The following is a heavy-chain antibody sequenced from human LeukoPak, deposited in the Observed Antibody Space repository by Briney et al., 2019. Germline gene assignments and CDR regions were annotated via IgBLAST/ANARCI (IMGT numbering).Heavy chain of an antibody. CDR1: GLTFSSYV. Sequence: GRSLRPSCVASGLTFSSYVMNWVRQAPGKGLEWVSSIGGSGGSTNYADSVKGRFTISRDNSKNTLYLQMNSLRAEDTAVYYCAKVPMFGYMDVWGKGTTVTVSS. CDR2: IGGSGGST. J-gene: IGHJ6*03. V-gene: IGHV3-23*01. D-gene: IGHD3-10*02. CDR3: AKVPMFGYMDV.